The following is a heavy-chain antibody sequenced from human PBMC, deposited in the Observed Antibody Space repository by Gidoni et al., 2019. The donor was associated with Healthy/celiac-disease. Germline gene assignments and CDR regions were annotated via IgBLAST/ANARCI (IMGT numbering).Heavy chain of an antibody. D-gene: IGHD4-17*01. CDR1: GGSISSYS. J-gene: IGHJ3*02. Sequence: QVQLQESGPGLVKPSETLSLTCTVSGGSISSYSWSWIRQPAGKGLYWIGRIYTSGSTNYNPSLKSRVTMSVDTSKNQFSLKLSSVTAADTAVYYCARDYGGNPAAFDIWGQGTMVTVSS. V-gene: IGHV4-4*07. CDR3: ARDYGGNPAAFDI. CDR2: IYTSGST.